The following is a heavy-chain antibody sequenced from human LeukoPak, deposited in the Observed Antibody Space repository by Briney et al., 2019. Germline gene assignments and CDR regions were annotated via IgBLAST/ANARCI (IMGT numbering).Heavy chain of an antibody. CDR3: ARGSSSYGSDY. J-gene: IGHJ4*02. V-gene: IGHV1-69*13. CDR2: IIPIFGTA. CDR1: GGPFSSYA. Sequence: VQVSFQASGGPFSSYAISWVRPAPGQGLEWMGGIIPIFGTANYAQKFQGRVAITTDESTSTAYMELSSLRSEDTAVYYCARGSSSYGSDYWGQGTLVTVSS. D-gene: IGHD6-6*01.